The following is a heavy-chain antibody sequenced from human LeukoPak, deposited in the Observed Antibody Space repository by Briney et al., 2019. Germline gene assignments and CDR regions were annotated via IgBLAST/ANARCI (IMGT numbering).Heavy chain of an antibody. CDR3: ARGLESAVSFDY. CDR1: GFTFSSYW. V-gene: IGHV3-7*01. CDR2: IKQDGSEK. J-gene: IGHJ4*02. Sequence: GGSLRLSCAASGFTFSSYWMSWVRQAPGKGLEWVANIKQDGSEKYYVDSMKGRFTISRDNAKNSLYLQMNSLRAEDTAVYYCARGLESAVSFDYWVQGTLATVSS.